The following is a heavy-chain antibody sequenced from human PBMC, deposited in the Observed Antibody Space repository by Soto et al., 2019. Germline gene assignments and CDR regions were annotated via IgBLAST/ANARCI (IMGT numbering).Heavy chain of an antibody. CDR3: ARGWSSSWPY. CDR2: VYDSGST. CDR1: AGSISGYF. V-gene: IGHV4-59*03. Sequence: PSETLSLTCIVSAGSISGYFWSWIRQPPGKGLEWIAFVYDSGSTNYNPSLKSRVTVSVDTSNNQFSLKLISVTAADTAVYYCARGWSSSWPYWGQGTLVTLL. D-gene: IGHD6-13*01. J-gene: IGHJ4*02.